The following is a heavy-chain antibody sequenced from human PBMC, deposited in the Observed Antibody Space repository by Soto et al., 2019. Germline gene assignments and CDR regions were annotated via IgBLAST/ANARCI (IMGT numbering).Heavy chain of an antibody. CDR3: ARSGETYGSGPLLDY. D-gene: IGHD3-10*01. J-gene: IGHJ4*02. CDR1: GGSISSSSYY. Sequence: QLQLQESGPGLVKPSETLSLTCTVSGGSISSSSYYWGWIRQPPGKGLEWIGSIYYSGSTYYNPSLKSRVTISVDTSKNQFSLKLSSVTAADTAVYYCARSGETYGSGPLLDYWGQGTLVTVSS. CDR2: IYYSGST. V-gene: IGHV4-39*01.